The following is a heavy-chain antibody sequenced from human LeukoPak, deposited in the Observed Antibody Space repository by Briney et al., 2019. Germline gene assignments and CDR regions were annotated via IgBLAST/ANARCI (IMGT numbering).Heavy chain of an antibody. V-gene: IGHV3-30*04. CDR2: ISYDGSNK. CDR1: GFTFSSYA. D-gene: IGHD3-10*01. J-gene: IGHJ3*02. Sequence: GGSLRLSCAASGFTFSSYAMHWVRQAPGKGLEWVAVISYDGSNKYYADSVKGRFTISRDNSKNTLYLQMNSLRAEDTAVYYCARDYYYVSGSFDAFDIWGQGTMVTVSS. CDR3: ARDYYYVSGSFDAFDI.